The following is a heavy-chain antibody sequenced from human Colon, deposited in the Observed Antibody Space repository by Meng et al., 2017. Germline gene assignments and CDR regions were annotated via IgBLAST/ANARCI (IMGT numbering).Heavy chain of an antibody. V-gene: IGHV4-61*01. D-gene: IGHD3/OR15-3a*01. CDR1: GASVSSGTYY. CDR3: ARDLIIGRPSDF. J-gene: IGHJ4*02. CDR2: IYHTGTT. Sequence: SETLSLTCTVSGASVSSGTYYWTWVRQPPGKGLEWIGYIYHTGTTDYNPSLKGRVTMSVDTAKNEFSLKLTSVTTADTGVYYCARDLIIGRPSDFWGQGTLVTVSS.